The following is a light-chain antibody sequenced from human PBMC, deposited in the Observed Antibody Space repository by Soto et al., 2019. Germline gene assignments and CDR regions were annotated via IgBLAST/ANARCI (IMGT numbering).Light chain of an antibody. V-gene: IGKV1-5*03. J-gene: IGKJ3*01. CDR2: RAS. CDR3: QQYNSYSRA. Sequence: DIQMTQSPSTLSASVGDRVTITCRASQSIGSWLAWYQQKPGKAPKLLIYRASSLESGVPSRFSGSGSGTEFTLTISSLQPDDFATYYCQQYNSYSRAFGPGTKVDIK. CDR1: QSIGSW.